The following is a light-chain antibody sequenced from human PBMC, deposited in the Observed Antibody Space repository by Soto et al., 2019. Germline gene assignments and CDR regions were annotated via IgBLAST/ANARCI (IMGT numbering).Light chain of an antibody. Sequence: QSALTQPASVSGSPGQSITISCTGTSSDVGAYNYVSWYQQHPGKVPKLMIYDVNNRPSGVSNRFSDSKSGYTASLTISGLQAEDEAEYYCSSYTSSSNVIFGGGTKLTVL. CDR1: SSDVGAYNY. J-gene: IGLJ2*01. CDR3: SSYTSSSNVI. CDR2: DVN. V-gene: IGLV2-14*03.